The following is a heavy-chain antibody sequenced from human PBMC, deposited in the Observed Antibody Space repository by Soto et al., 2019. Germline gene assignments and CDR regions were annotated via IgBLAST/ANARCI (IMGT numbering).Heavy chain of an antibody. CDR2: IYYSGST. Sequence: QVQLQESGPGLVKPSQTLSLTCTVSGGSISSGVYYWNWIRQYPGKGLEWIGYIYYSGSTYYNPSLKSRVTISVDTYKNQFSLKLSSVTAADTAVYYCARGGRYHELVSDHWGQGTLVTVSS. V-gene: IGHV4-31*03. CDR3: ARGGRYHELVSDH. CDR1: GGSISSGVYY. J-gene: IGHJ4*02. D-gene: IGHD3-16*02.